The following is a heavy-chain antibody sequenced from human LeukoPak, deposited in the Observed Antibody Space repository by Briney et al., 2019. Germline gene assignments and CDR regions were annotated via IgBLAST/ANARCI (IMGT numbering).Heavy chain of an antibody. CDR3: ASPADCSGGSCYSNYYYYMDV. CDR2: ISSSSSYI. Sequence: GGSLRLSCAASGFTFSSYSMNWVRQAPGKGLEWVSSISSSSSYIYYADSVKGRFTISRDNAKNSLYLQMNSLRAEDTAVYYCASPADCSGGSCYSNYYYYMDVWGKGTTVTVFS. CDR1: GFTFSSYS. D-gene: IGHD2-15*01. V-gene: IGHV3-21*01. J-gene: IGHJ6*03.